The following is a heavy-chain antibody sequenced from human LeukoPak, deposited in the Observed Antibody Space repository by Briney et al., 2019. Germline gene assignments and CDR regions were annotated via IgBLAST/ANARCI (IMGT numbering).Heavy chain of an antibody. CDR1: GYTFTGHY. J-gene: IGHJ3*02. CDR2: INPNSGGT. CDR3: ARAGEVRAPFYAFDI. Sequence: ASVKVSCKASGYTFTGHYMHWVRQAPGQGLEWMGWINPNSGGTNYAQKFQGRVTMTRDTSISTACMELSRLRSDDTAVYYCARAGEVRAPFYAFDIWGQGTMVTVSS. V-gene: IGHV1-2*02. D-gene: IGHD3-10*01.